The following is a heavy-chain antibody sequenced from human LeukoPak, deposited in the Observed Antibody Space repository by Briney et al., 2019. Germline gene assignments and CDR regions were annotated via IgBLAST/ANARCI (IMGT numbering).Heavy chain of an antibody. D-gene: IGHD3-9*01. CDR3: ARDNDWAFDY. J-gene: IGHJ4*02. Sequence: PGGSLRLSFAASGFTFSSYVMSWVRQAPGKGLEWVSYINHNGKTIYYADSVKGRFTISRDNAKNSLYLQMNSLRDEDTAVYYCARDNDWAFDYWGQGTLVTVSS. V-gene: IGHV3-48*02. CDR2: INHNGKTI. CDR1: GFTFSSYV.